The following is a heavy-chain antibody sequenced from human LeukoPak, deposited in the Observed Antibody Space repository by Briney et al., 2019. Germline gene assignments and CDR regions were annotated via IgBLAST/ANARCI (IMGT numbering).Heavy chain of an antibody. V-gene: IGHV1-58*02. CDR1: GFTFATSA. J-gene: IGHJ3*02. CDR2: IIVGTGTT. CDR3: AADLYGGNSDCCNFEM. Sequence: SVKVSCRTSGFTFATSAIPWVRQARGQPLEWIGWIIVGTGTTNYAQSLQGRLTISRDMSTGTAYMELSSLRSEDTAVYYCAADLYGGNSDCCNFEMWGQGTMVTVSS. D-gene: IGHD4-23*01.